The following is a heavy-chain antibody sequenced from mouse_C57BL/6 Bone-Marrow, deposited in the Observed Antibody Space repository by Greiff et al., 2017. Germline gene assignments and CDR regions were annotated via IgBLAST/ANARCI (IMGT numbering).Heavy chain of an antibody. CDR2: ISDGGSYT. CDR1: GFTFSSYA. V-gene: IGHV5-9-3*01. Sequence: EVQLVESGGGLVKPGGSLKLSCAASGFTFSSYAMSWVRQTPEKRLEWVATISDGGSYTYYPDTMERRFIISRDNTKKTLYLQMSSLRSEDTALYYCARVGSSPYYFDYWGQGTTLTVSS. J-gene: IGHJ2*01. D-gene: IGHD1-1*01. CDR3: ARVGSSPYYFDY.